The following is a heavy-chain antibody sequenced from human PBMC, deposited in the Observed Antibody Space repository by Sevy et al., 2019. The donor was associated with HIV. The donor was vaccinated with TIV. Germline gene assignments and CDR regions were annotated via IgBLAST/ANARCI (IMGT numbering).Heavy chain of an antibody. CDR2: IYYSGST. Sequence: SETLSLTCTVSGGSISSHYWSWIRQPPGKGLEWIGYIYYSGSTNYNPSLKSRVTISVDTSKNQFSLKLSSVTAADTAVYYCARDSLKRDSSGRIFDYWGQGTLVTVSS. CDR3: ARDSLKRDSSGRIFDY. V-gene: IGHV4-59*11. CDR1: GGSISSHY. D-gene: IGHD6-19*01. J-gene: IGHJ4*02.